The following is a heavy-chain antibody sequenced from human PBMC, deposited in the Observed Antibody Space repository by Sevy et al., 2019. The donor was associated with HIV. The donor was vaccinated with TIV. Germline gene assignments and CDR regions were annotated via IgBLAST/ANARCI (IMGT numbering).Heavy chain of an antibody. CDR1: GFTFSGYA. CDR3: AKETWGLFDP. D-gene: IGHD7-27*01. V-gene: IGHV3-23*01. J-gene: IGHJ5*02. CDR2: ITGSGSKT. Sequence: GRSLRLSCAASGFTFSGYAMSWVRQAPGKGLEWVSLITGSGSKTYYADSVKGRFTISRDNSKNTVNLQMNSLRVEDTAIYYCAKETWGLFDPWGQGILVTVSS.